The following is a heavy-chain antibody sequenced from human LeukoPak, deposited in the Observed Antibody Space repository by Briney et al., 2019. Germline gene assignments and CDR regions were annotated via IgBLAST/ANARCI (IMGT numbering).Heavy chain of an antibody. Sequence: GGSLRLSCAASGFTFSSYAMHWVRQALGKGLEYVSVISSNGGSTYYANSVKGRFTISRDNSKNTLYLQMGSLRAEDMAVYYCARGYDSSGYYYVGFFDYWGQGTLVTVSS. CDR2: ISSNGGST. J-gene: IGHJ4*02. D-gene: IGHD3-22*01. CDR3: ARGYDSSGYYYVGFFDY. V-gene: IGHV3-64*01. CDR1: GFTFSSYA.